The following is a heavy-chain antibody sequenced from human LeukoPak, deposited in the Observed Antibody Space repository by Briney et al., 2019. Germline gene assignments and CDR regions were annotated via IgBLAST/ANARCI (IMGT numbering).Heavy chain of an antibody. D-gene: IGHD2-2*02. CDR2: ISSDSSYI. V-gene: IGHV3-21*01. Sequence: GGSLRLSCAASGFNFNTYTMNWVRQAPGKGLEWVSSISSDSSYIYYADSVKGRFTISRDNAKNSLYQQMNSLRAEDTAVYYCARAHGGYCSSTSCYKSYYYYYYMDVWGKGTTVTVSS. J-gene: IGHJ6*03. CDR3: ARAHGGYCSSTSCYKSYYYYYYMDV. CDR1: GFNFNTYT.